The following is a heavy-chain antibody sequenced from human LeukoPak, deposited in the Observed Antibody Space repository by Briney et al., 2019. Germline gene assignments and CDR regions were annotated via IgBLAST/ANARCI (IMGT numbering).Heavy chain of an antibody. V-gene: IGHV1-18*01. CDR1: GHTITSYG. CDR3: ARYDYVWGSYRYFGWSPHGPFDY. Sequence: ASGKVSCKASGHTITSYGISRVRQAAGQWLELMGCNSAYNGNTNYAQTLQGRVTMTTDTSTSTAYMELRSLRSDDTAVYYCARYDYVWGSYRYFGWSPHGPFDYWGQGTLVTVSS. D-gene: IGHD3-16*02. J-gene: IGHJ4*02. CDR2: NSAYNGNT.